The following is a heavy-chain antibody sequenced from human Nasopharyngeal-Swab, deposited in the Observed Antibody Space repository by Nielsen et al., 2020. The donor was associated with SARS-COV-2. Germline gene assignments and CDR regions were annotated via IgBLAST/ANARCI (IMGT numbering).Heavy chain of an antibody. Sequence: GGSLRLSCAASGFTSSDYYMSWIRQAPGKGLEWVSYISSRGSTIYYADSVKGRFTISRDNAKNSLYLQMNSLRAKDTAVYYCARVTYYYGSGGNFDYWGQGTLVTVSS. CDR2: ISSRGSTI. J-gene: IGHJ4*02. V-gene: IGHV3-11*04. CDR1: GFTSSDYY. D-gene: IGHD3-10*01. CDR3: ARVTYYYGSGGNFDY.